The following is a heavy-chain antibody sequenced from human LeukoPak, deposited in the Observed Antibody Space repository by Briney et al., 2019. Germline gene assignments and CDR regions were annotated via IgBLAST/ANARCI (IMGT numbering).Heavy chain of an antibody. J-gene: IGHJ4*02. CDR1: GFAFSNYW. Sequence: GGSLRLSCAASGFAFSNYWMHWVRQAPGKGLVWVSRVNGDGSATNYADSVKGRFTISRDNAKNTLYLQMNSLRPEDTAVYYCARNHYGSVDYWGQGTLVTVSS. V-gene: IGHV3-74*01. CDR3: ARNHYGSVDY. D-gene: IGHD3-10*01. CDR2: VNGDGSAT.